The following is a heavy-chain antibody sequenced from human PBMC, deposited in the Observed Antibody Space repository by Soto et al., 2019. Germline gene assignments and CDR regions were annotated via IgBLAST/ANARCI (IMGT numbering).Heavy chain of an antibody. V-gene: IGHV4-4*02. CDR1: GGSISSSNW. CDR3: ARDPPLPAAMVD. Sequence: QVQLQESGPGLVKPSGTLSLTCAVSGGSISSSNWWSWVRQPPGKGLGWIGEIYHSGSTKYNPSLKSRVTISVDKSKNQFSLQLSSVTAADTALYYCARDPPLPAAMVDWGQGTLVTVST. CDR2: IYHSGST. D-gene: IGHD2-2*01. J-gene: IGHJ4*02.